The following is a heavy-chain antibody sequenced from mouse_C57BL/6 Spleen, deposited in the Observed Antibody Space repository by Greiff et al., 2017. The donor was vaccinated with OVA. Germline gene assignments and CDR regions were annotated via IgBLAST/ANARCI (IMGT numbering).Heavy chain of an antibody. Sequence: VQVVESGPGLVAPSQSLSITCTVSGFSLTSYAISWVRQPPGKGLEWLGVIWTGGGTNYNSALKSRLSISKDNSKSQVFLKMNSLQTDDTARYYCARNGGTNDYDEGFAYWGQGTLVTVSA. D-gene: IGHD2-4*01. V-gene: IGHV2-9-1*01. CDR2: IWTGGGT. CDR1: GFSLTSYA. J-gene: IGHJ3*01. CDR3: ARNGGTNDYDEGFAY.